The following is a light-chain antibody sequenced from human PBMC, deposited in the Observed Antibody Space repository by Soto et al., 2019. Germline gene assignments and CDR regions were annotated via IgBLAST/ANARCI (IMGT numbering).Light chain of an antibody. J-gene: IGLJ3*02. V-gene: IGLV4-60*02. Sequence: QPVLTQSSSASASLGSSVKLTCTLSSGHSSYIIAWHQQQPGKAPRYLMKLEGSGSYNKGSGVPDRFSGSSSGADRYLTISNLHFEDEADYYCETWDSNTRVFGGGTKLTDL. CDR1: SGHSSYI. CDR3: ETWDSNTRV. CDR2: LEGSGSY.